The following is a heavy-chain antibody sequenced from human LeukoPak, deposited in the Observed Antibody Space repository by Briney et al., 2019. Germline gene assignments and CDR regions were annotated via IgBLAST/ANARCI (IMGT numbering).Heavy chain of an antibody. V-gene: IGHV4-59*01. CDR3: ARSKYSGSWYRDYYYYMDV. D-gene: IGHD6-13*01. J-gene: IGHJ6*03. CDR1: GGSISSYY. CDR2: IYYSGST. Sequence: SETLSLTCTVSGGSISSYYWSWIRQPPGKGLEWIGYIYYSGSTNYNPSLKSRVTISVDTSKNQFSLKLSSVTAADTAVYYCARSKYSGSWYRDYYYYMDVWGKGTTVTISS.